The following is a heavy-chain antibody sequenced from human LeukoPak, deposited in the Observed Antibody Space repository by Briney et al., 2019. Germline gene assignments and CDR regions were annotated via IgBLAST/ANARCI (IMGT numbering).Heavy chain of an antibody. Sequence: SETLSLTCTVSGYSISRGYYWGWIRQPPGNGLEWIGSIYYSGSTYYNPSLKSRVTISVDTSKNQFSLKLSSVTAADTAVYYCARDGWYCSGGSCYQGFDPWGQGTLVTVSS. D-gene: IGHD2-15*01. J-gene: IGHJ5*02. CDR3: ARDGWYCSGGSCYQGFDP. V-gene: IGHV4-38-2*02. CDR1: GYSISRGYY. CDR2: IYYSGST.